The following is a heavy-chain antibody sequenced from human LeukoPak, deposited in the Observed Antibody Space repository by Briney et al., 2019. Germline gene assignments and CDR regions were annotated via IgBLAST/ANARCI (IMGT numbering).Heavy chain of an antibody. D-gene: IGHD6-19*01. V-gene: IGHV3-33*01. Sequence: GGSLRLSCAASGFTFSSYGMHWVRQAPGKGLEWVAVIWYDGSNKYYADSVKGRFTISRDNSKNTLYLQINSLRAEDTAVYYCARSASSGWSGSFDPWGQGTLVTVSS. CDR3: ARSASSGWSGSFDP. CDR2: IWYDGSNK. CDR1: GFTFSSYG. J-gene: IGHJ5*02.